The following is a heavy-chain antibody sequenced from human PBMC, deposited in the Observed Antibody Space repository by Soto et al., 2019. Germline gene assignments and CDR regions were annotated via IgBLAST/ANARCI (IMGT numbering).Heavy chain of an antibody. CDR1: GFTFSSYA. CDR3: ARDGNLVAVVADTGWFDL. V-gene: IGHV3-30-3*01. J-gene: IGHJ5*02. Sequence: GWSLRLSCAASGFTFSSYAMHWVRQAPGKGLEWVAVISYDGSNKYYADSVKGRFTISRDNSKNTLYLQMNSLRAEDTAVYYCARDGNLVAVVADTGWFDLCGQGTMVTVTS. CDR2: ISYDGSNK. D-gene: IGHD2-15*01.